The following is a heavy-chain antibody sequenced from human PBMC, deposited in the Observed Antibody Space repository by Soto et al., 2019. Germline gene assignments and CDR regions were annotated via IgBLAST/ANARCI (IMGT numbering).Heavy chain of an antibody. Sequence: QVQLVESGGGVVQPGRSLRLSCVASGFTFSSYTMYWVREAPGKGLEWVAGISNNGINKDYVDSVKGRFTISRDNSKNTLNLQMNSLRREDTGIYYCARECSISVAAPGYWGQGTLVTVSS. J-gene: IGHJ4*02. D-gene: IGHD6-19*01. CDR2: ISNNGINK. V-gene: IGHV3-30-3*01. CDR3: ARECSISVAAPGY. CDR1: GFTFSSYT.